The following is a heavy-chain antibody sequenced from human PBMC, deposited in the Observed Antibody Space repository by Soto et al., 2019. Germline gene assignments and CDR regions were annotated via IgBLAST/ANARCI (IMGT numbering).Heavy chain of an antibody. CDR2: IIPIFGTA. J-gene: IGHJ6*02. CDR1: VETFSSYA. CDR3: ARDYSGYDTHSYYYYYGMDV. V-gene: IGHV1-69*13. Sequence: SVKVSCKASVETFSSYASSWVRQAPGQGLEWMGGIIPIFGTANYAQKFQGRVTITADESTSTAYMELSSLRSEDTAVYYCARDYSGYDTHSYYYYYGMDVWGQGTTVTVSS. D-gene: IGHD5-12*01.